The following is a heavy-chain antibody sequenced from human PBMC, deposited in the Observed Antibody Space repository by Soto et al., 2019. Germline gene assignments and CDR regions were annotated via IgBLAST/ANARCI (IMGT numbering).Heavy chain of an antibody. J-gene: IGHJ6*02. CDR1: GFIFSDYV. Sequence: EVQLLESGGGLVQPGESLRLSCVASGFIFSDYVINWVRQAPGKGLEWVCAIGGGAGTSYSDSVKGRFTIFRDTSRNTVHMQMNSLRADDTAVYYCANRFVIVPAVLGRNYHYGMDVWGQGTTVTVSS. D-gene: IGHD2-2*01. V-gene: IGHV3-23*01. CDR2: IGGGAGT. CDR3: ANRFVIVPAVLGRNYHYGMDV.